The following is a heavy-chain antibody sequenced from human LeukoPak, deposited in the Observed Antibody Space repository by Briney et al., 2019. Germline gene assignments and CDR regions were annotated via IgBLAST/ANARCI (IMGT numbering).Heavy chain of an antibody. Sequence: GGSLRLSCAASGFTFSNAWMSWVRQAPGKGLEWVGRIKSKTDGGTTDYAAPVKGRFTISRDDSKNTLYLQMNSLKTEDTAVYYCTTEIGVRSGSYPTYYYGMDVWGQGTTVTVSS. CDR2: IKSKTDGGTT. D-gene: IGHD3-10*01. J-gene: IGHJ6*02. CDR3: TTEIGVRSGSYPTYYYGMDV. V-gene: IGHV3-15*01. CDR1: GFTFSNAW.